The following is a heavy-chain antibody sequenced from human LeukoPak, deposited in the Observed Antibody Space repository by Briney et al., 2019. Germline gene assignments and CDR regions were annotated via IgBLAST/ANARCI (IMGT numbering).Heavy chain of an antibody. D-gene: IGHD3-22*01. CDR3: ARSYYYDSSGYYWAWAFDI. CDR1: GGSISSGDYY. Sequence: SETLSLTCTVSGGSISSGDYYWSWIRQPPGKGLEWIGYIYYSGSTNYNPSLKSRVTISVDTSKNQFSLKLSSVTAADTAVYYCARSYYYDSSGYYWAWAFDIWGQGTMVTVSS. V-gene: IGHV4-61*08. J-gene: IGHJ3*02. CDR2: IYYSGST.